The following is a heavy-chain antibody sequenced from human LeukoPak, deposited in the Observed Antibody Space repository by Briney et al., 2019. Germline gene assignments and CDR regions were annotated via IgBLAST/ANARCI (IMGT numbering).Heavy chain of an antibody. V-gene: IGHV3-30*18. Sequence: GRSLRLSCAASGFTFSSYGMHWVRQAPGKGLEWVAVISYDGSNKYYADSVKGRFTISRDNSKNTLYLQMNSLRAEDTAVYYCAKDVKGGLAIHIIDYWGQGTLVTVSS. CDR3: AKDVKGGLAIHIIDY. CDR1: GFTFSSYG. CDR2: ISYDGSNK. J-gene: IGHJ4*02. D-gene: IGHD3/OR15-3a*01.